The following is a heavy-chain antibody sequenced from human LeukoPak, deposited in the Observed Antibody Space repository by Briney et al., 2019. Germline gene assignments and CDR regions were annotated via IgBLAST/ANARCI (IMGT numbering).Heavy chain of an antibody. CDR1: GYTFTGYY. CDR2: INPNSGGT. CDR3: ASRPDQHLLYYFDY. J-gene: IGHJ4*02. V-gene: IGHV1-2*02. D-gene: IGHD2-15*01. Sequence: ASVKVSCKASGYTFTGYYMHWVRQAPGQGLEWMGWINPNSGGTRYAQKFQGRVTMTSDASISTAYMELSSLRSDDTAVYYCASRPDQHLLYYFDYWGQGALVTVSS.